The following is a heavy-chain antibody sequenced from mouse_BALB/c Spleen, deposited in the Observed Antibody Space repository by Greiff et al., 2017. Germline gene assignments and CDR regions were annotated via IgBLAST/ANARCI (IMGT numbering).Heavy chain of an antibody. V-gene: IGHV14-4*02. D-gene: IGHD1-1*01. J-gene: IGHJ4*01. CDR1: GFNIKDYY. CDR3: PLYYGSSYAMDY. Sequence: EVQVVESGAELVRSGASVKLSCTASGFNIKDYYMHWVKQRPEQGLEWIGWIDPENGDTEYAPKFQGKATMTADTSSNTAYLQLSSLTSEDTAVYYCPLYYGSSYAMDYWGQGTSVTVSS. CDR2: IDPENGDT.